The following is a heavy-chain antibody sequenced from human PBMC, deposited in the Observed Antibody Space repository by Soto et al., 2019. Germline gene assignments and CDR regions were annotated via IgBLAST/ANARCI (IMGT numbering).Heavy chain of an antibody. CDR1: GGTFSSYA. J-gene: IGHJ4*02. CDR2: IIPIFGTA. Sequence: QVQLVQSGAEVKKPGSSVKVSCKASGGTFSSYAISWVRQAPGQGLEWMGGIIPIFGTANYAQKFQGRVTIXXDXSXNTAYMELSSLRSEDTAVYYCARGEAGGPQDYYFDYWGQGTLVTVSS. V-gene: IGHV1-69*12. D-gene: IGHD2-15*01. CDR3: ARGEAGGPQDYYFDY.